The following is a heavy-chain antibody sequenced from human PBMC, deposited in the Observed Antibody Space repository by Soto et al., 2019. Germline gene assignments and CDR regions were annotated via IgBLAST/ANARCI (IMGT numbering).Heavy chain of an antibody. CDR1: GFTFSSYG. J-gene: IGHJ6*02. Sequence: GFLRLTCAASGFTFSSYGMHWVRQAPGKGLEWVAVISYDGSNKYYADSVKGRFTISRDNSKNTLYLQMNSLRAEDTAVYYCAKTLWERNYYYYYGMDVWGQGTTVTVSS. V-gene: IGHV3-30*18. CDR2: ISYDGSNK. CDR3: AKTLWERNYYYYYGMDV. D-gene: IGHD1-26*01.